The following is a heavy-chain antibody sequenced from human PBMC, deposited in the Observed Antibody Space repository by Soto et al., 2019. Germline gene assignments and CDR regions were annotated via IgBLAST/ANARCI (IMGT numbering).Heavy chain of an antibody. CDR2: INPNSGVT. J-gene: IGHJ6*03. Sequence: QVQLVQSGAEVKKPGASVTVSCRSSGDTFTDYYMHWVRQAPGQGLEWMGWINPNSGVTKYAQKFQGWVTMTRDTSIRTVYMQLSRLRSDDTSVYYCARESGGATATLDYYYFYMDGWGTGTTVTVS. CDR1: GDTFTDYY. V-gene: IGHV1-2*04. CDR3: ARESGGATATLDYYYFYMDG. D-gene: IGHD2-15*01.